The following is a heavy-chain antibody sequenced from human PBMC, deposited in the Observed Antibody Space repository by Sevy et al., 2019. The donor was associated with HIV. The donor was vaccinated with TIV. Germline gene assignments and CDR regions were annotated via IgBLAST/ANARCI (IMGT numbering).Heavy chain of an antibody. CDR2: INSDGSST. D-gene: IGHD2-21*02. V-gene: IGHV3-74*01. CDR1: GFTFSSYW. CDR3: ARDEERPTYCGGDCYSGWFDP. J-gene: IGHJ5*02. Sequence: GGSLRLSCAASGFTFSSYWMHWVRQAPGKGLVWVSRINSDGSSTSYAYSVKGRFTISRDNAKNTLYLQMNSLRAEDTAVYYCARDEERPTYCGGDCYSGWFDPWGQGTLVTVSS.